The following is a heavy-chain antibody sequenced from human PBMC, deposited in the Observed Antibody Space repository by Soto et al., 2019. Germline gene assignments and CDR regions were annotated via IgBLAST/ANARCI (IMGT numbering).Heavy chain of an antibody. CDR3: ERHPGGRGYYYGMTS. V-gene: IGHV1-69*12. D-gene: IGHD2-15*01. CDR2: IIPIFGTA. Sequence: QVQLVQSGAEVKKPGSSVKVSCKASGGTFSSYAISWVRQAPGQGLEWMGGIIPIFGTATYAQKFQGRVTITADESTSTAYMELSSLRSEDTAVYYCERHPGGRGYYYGMTSGAKGPRSPSP. J-gene: IGHJ6*02. CDR1: GGTFSSYA.